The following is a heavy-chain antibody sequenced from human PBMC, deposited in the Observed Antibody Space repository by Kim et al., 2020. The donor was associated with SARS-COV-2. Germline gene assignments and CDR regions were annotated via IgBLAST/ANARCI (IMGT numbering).Heavy chain of an antibody. J-gene: IGHJ4*02. V-gene: IGHV1-24*01. D-gene: IGHD3-10*01. CDR3: ATDLPGLWFGEFRDY. CDR1: GYTLTELS. Sequence: ASVKVSCKVSGYTLTELSMHWVRQAPGKGLEWMGGFDPEDGETIYAQKFQGRVTMTEDTSTDTAYMELSSLRSEDTAVYYCATDLPGLWFGEFRDYWGQGTLVTVSS. CDR2: FDPEDGET.